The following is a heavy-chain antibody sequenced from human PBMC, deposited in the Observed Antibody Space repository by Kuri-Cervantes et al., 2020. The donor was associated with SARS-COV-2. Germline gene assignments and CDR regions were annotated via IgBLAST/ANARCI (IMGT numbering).Heavy chain of an antibody. V-gene: IGHV3-21*01. J-gene: IGHJ6*03. Sequence: GGSLRLSCAASGFTFSSYGMHWVRQAPGKGLEWVSSISSSSSYIYYADSVKGRFTISRDNAKNSLYLQMSSLRAEDTAVYYCAREGTHLSSYYYMDVWGKGTTVTVSS. CDR2: ISSSSSYI. CDR3: AREGTHLSSYYYMDV. D-gene: IGHD2/OR15-2a*01. CDR1: GFTFSSYG.